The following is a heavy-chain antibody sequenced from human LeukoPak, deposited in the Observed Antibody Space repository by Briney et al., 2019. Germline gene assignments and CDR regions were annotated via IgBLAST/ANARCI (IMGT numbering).Heavy chain of an antibody. CDR2: IYHSGST. J-gene: IGHJ4*02. V-gene: IGHV4-38-2*02. CDR1: GYSISSGYY. D-gene: IGHD2-2*02. CDR3: ASSAALRKLYYFDY. Sequence: PSETLSLTCTVSGYSISSGYYWGWIRQPPGKGLEWIGSIYHSGSTYYNPSLKSRVTISVDTSKNQFSLKLSSVTAADTAVYYCASSAALRKLYYFDYWGQGTLVTVSS.